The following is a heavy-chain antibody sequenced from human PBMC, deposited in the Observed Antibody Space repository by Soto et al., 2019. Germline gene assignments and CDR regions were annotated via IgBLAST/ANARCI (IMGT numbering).Heavy chain of an antibody. J-gene: IGHJ6*02. CDR3: TTGPRWEYYYGMSV. V-gene: IGHV3-15*01. D-gene: IGHD1-26*01. Sequence: EVQMVESGGGLVKPGGSLGLSCAASGFTFSYGYMTWVRQAPGTGLEWVGRIRSNADGGTTEYAAPVKGRFTISRDDSKNTVYLQMNSLKTEDTAVYYCTTGPRWEYYYGMSVWGQGTTVIISS. CDR1: GFTFSYGY. CDR2: IRSNADGGTT.